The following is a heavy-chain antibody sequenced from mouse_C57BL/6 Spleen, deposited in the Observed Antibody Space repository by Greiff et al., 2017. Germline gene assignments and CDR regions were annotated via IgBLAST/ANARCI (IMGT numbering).Heavy chain of an antibody. CDR3: VRGDAMDY. Sequence: DVKLVESGGGLVQPKGSLKLSCAASGFSFNTYAMNWVRQAPGKGLEWVARIRSKSNNYATYYADSVKDRFTISRDDAESMLYLQMNNLKTEDTAMYYCVRGDAMDYWGQGTSVTVSS. J-gene: IGHJ4*01. CDR1: GFSFNTYA. CDR2: IRSKSNNYAT. V-gene: IGHV10-1*01.